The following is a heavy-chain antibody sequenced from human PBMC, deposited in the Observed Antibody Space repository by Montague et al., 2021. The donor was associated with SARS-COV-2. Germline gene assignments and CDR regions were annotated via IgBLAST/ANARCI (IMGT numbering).Heavy chain of an antibody. J-gene: IGHJ6*02. V-gene: IGHV3-66*02. Sequence: SLRLSCAASGLTVSSNYVSWVRQAPGKGLEWVSVIYSGGSTYYADSVMGRFTISRDNSKNTLYLQMNSLRDEDTAVYYCARDSYGMDVWGQGTTVTVSS. CDR1: GLTVSSNY. CDR2: IYSGGST. CDR3: ARDSYGMDV.